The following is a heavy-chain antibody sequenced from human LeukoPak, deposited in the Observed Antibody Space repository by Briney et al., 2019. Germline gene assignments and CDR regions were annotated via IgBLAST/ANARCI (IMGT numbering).Heavy chain of an antibody. CDR3: ARGRYSNYVGIYNWFDP. CDR2: INHSGST. J-gene: IGHJ5*02. D-gene: IGHD4-11*01. V-gene: IGHV4-34*01. Sequence: SETLSLTCAVYGGSFSGYYWSWIRQPPGKGLEWIGEINHSGSTNYNPSLKSRVTISVDTSKNQFSLKLSSVTAADTAVYYCARGRYSNYVGIYNWFDPWGQGTLVTVSS. CDR1: GGSFSGYY.